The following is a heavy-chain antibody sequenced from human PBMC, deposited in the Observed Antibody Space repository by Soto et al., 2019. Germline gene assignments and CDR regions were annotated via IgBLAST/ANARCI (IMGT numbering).Heavy chain of an antibody. CDR1: GFTFSSYA. J-gene: IGHJ5*02. Sequence: GGPLRLSCSASGFTFSSYAMSWVRQAPGKGLEWVSAISGSGGSTYYADSVKGRFTISRDNSKNTLYLQMNSLRAEDTAVYYCAKDRGPRKTMVRGVIPWFDPWGQGTLVTVSS. CDR3: AKDRGPRKTMVRGVIPWFDP. D-gene: IGHD3-10*01. V-gene: IGHV3-23*01. CDR2: ISGSGGST.